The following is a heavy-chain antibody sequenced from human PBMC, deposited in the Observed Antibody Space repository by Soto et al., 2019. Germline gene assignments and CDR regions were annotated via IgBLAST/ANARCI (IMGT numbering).Heavy chain of an antibody. CDR3: AKYRVWYSGTSDY. CDR2: ISYDGSDK. Sequence: GGSLRLSCAGPGCTLSSFVMHWVRQAPGKGLEWVALISYDGSDKYYADSVKGRFTISRDNSKSTLYLQMNSLRAEDTAVYYCAKYRVWYSGTSDYWGQGALVTVSS. CDR1: GCTLSSFV. J-gene: IGHJ4*02. D-gene: IGHD1-26*01. V-gene: IGHV3-30*18.